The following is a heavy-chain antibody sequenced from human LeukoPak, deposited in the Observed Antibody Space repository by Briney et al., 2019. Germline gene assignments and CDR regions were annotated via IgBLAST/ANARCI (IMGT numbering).Heavy chain of an antibody. Sequence: GGSLRLSCAASGFTFSSYGMHWVCQAPGKGLEWVALISYDGSNKYYADSVKGRFTISRDNSKNTLYLQMNSLRAEDTAVYYCASMVVALCWGQGTLVTVSS. CDR3: ASMVVALC. J-gene: IGHJ4*02. CDR1: GFTFSSYG. CDR2: ISYDGSNK. V-gene: IGHV3-30*03. D-gene: IGHD2-15*01.